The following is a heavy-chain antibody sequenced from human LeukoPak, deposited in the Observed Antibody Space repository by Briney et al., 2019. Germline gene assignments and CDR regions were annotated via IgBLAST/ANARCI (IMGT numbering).Heavy chain of an antibody. Sequence: TSETLSLTCTVSGGSIGTSYWSWIRQPPGKGLEWIGYVSYSGNTNYNPSLKSRVTVSVDSSKNQFSLKLSSVTAADTAVYYCARAGRFTSGRSYFFDNWGQGTLVTVS. J-gene: IGHJ4*02. CDR2: VSYSGNT. V-gene: IGHV4-59*08. CDR1: GGSIGTSY. CDR3: ARAGRFTSGRSYFFDN. D-gene: IGHD3-3*01.